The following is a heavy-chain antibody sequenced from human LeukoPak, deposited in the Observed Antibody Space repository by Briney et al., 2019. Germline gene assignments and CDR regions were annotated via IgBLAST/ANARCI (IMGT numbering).Heavy chain of an antibody. CDR3: AKDFSAAGTTNWFDP. V-gene: IGHV3-9*01. J-gene: IGHJ5*02. D-gene: IGHD6-13*01. Sequence: PGGSLRLSCAASGFTFDDYSMPWVRHTPGKGLEWVSGISWNSGSIGYADSVKGRFTISRDNAKNSLYLQMNSLRAEDTALYYCAKDFSAAGTTNWFDPWGQGTLVTVSS. CDR2: ISWNSGSI. CDR1: GFTFDDYS.